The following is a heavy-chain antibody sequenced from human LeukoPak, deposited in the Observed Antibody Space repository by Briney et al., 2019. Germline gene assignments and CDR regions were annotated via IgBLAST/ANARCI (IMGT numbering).Heavy chain of an antibody. Sequence: ASVKVSCKASGYTFTGYYMHWVRQAPGQGLEWMGWINPNSGGTNYAQKFQGRVTMTRDTSISTAYMELSSLRSEDTAVYYCAREGVVGDGYNFFDYWGQGTLVTVSS. D-gene: IGHD5-24*01. CDR2: INPNSGGT. CDR3: AREGVVGDGYNFFDY. CDR1: GYTFTGYY. V-gene: IGHV1-2*02. J-gene: IGHJ4*02.